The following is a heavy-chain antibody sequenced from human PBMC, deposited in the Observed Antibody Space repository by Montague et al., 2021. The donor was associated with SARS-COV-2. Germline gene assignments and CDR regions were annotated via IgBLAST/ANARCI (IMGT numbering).Heavy chain of an antibody. J-gene: IGHJ3*01. D-gene: IGHD2-2*01. CDR1: GGSISNSHYY. CDR3: AKEREVVRAARTLVAFDL. Sequence: SETLSLTCTVSGGSISNSHYYCAWIRQPPGKGLEWIGSIYYSGSTYYNPSLKSRVSISVDTSKNQFTLKLTSVTAADTAMYYCAKEREVVRAARTLVAFDLWGQGTMVTVSS. CDR2: IYYSGST. V-gene: IGHV4-39*06.